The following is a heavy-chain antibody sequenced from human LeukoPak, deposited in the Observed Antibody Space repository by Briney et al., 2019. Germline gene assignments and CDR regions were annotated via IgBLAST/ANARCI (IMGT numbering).Heavy chain of an antibody. CDR3: AKDIYSGKNANY. J-gene: IGHJ4*02. CDR2: ISALLPNT. Sequence: QAGGPLRLSCAASGFTFDNFVMAWFRQAPGKGLEWVSTISALLPNTYSADSVKGRFTISRENSKNTLYLQMNSLRADDTALYYCAKDIYSGKNANYWGEGTLVTVSS. CDR1: GFTFDNFV. D-gene: IGHD4-23*01. V-gene: IGHV3-23*01.